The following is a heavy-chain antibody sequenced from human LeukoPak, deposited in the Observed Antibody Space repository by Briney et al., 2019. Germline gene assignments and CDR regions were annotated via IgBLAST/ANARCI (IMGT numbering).Heavy chain of an antibody. CDR3: ALLGAAGREYFQH. Sequence: GGSLRHSCAASGFTVSSTDMSWVRQAPGKGLEWVSAVYSGGSTFYADSVKGRFTISRDNSKNTLYLQISSLRAEDTAVYYCALLGAAGREYFQHWGQGTLVTVSS. D-gene: IGHD6-13*01. CDR1: GFTVSSTD. CDR2: VYSGGST. J-gene: IGHJ1*01. V-gene: IGHV3-53*01.